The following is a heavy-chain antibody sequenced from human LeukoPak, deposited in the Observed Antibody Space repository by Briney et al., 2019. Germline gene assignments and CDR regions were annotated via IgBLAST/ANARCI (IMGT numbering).Heavy chain of an antibody. CDR3: ATGYSSGWYFYFQY. V-gene: IGHV3-7*01. J-gene: IGHJ1*01. Sequence: GGSLRLSCEASRFTFSKYWMSWVRQAPGKGLEWVANIKQDGSEQNYVDSVKGRFTISRDNAKNSLYLRMDSLRAEDTAVYYCATGYSSGWYFYFQYWGQGTLVTVSS. CDR1: RFTFSKYW. D-gene: IGHD6-19*01. CDR2: IKQDGSEQ.